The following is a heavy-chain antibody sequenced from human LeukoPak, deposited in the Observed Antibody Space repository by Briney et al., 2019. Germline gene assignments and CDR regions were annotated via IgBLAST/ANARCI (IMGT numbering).Heavy chain of an antibody. CDR3: ARDTGQWELGNYFDY. Sequence: HTGGSLRLSCAVSGFPFSSYEMNWVRQAPGKGLEWVSLISSSGSTIYYADSVKGRFTISRDNSKNTLYLQMNSLRAEDTAVYYCARDTGQWELGNYFDYWGQGTLVTVSS. CDR1: GFPFSSYE. CDR2: ISSSGSTI. V-gene: IGHV3-48*03. D-gene: IGHD1-26*01. J-gene: IGHJ4*02.